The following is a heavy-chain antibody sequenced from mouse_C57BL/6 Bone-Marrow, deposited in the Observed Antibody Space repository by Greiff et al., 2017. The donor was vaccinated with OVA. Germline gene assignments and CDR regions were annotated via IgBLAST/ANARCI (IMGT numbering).Heavy chain of an antibody. J-gene: IGHJ1*03. Sequence: EVQRVESGEGLVKPGGSLKLSCAASGFTFSSYAMSWVRQTPEKRLEWVAYISSGGDYIYYADTVKGRFTISRDNARNTLYLQMSSLKSEDTAMYYCTRESGDYDWYFDVWGTGTTVTVSS. D-gene: IGHD2-4*01. CDR1: GFTFSSYA. CDR3: TRESGDYDWYFDV. V-gene: IGHV5-9-1*02. CDR2: ISSGGDYI.